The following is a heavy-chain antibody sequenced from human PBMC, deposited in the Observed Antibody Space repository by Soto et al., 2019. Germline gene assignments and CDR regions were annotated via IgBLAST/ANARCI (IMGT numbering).Heavy chain of an antibody. J-gene: IGHJ6*02. CDR2: INHSGST. CDR1: GGSFSGYY. D-gene: IGHD1-7*01. V-gene: IGHV4-34*01. CDR3: ARGGGITGTTYYYYGMDV. Sequence: QVQLQQWGAGLLKPSETLSLTCAVYGGSFSGYYWXXXXXXXXKGLEWIGEINHSGSTNYNPSLKSRVTISVDTSKNQFSLKLSSVTAADTAVYYCARGGGITGTTYYYYGMDVWGQGTTVTVSS.